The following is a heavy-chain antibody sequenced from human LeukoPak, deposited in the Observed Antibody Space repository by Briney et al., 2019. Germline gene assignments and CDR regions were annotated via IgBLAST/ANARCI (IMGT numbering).Heavy chain of an antibody. D-gene: IGHD4-23*01. J-gene: IGHJ4*02. V-gene: IGHV3-21*01. CDR1: GFTFSSYS. Sequence: GGSLRLSCAASGFTFSSYSMNSVRQAPGKGLECVSSISSSSSYIYYADSVKGRFTISRDNAKNSLYLQMNSLRAEDTAVYYCARSPGGNSQGLGYWGQGTLVTVSS. CDR3: ARSPGGNSQGLGY. CDR2: ISSSSSYI.